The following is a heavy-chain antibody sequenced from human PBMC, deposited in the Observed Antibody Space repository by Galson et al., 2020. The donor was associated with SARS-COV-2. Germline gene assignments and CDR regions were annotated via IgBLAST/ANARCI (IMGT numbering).Heavy chain of an antibody. Sequence: SETLSLTCTVSGVTISSYYWSWIRQPAGKGLEWIGRIYTSGSTNYNPSLKSRVTMSVDTSTNQFSLKLSSVTAADTAVYYCAGAIAAAGSSLYYYYGMDVWGQGTTVTVSS. J-gene: IGHJ6*02. D-gene: IGHD6-13*01. CDR3: AGAIAAAGSSLYYYYGMDV. V-gene: IGHV4-4*07. CDR2: IYTSGST. CDR1: GVTISSYY.